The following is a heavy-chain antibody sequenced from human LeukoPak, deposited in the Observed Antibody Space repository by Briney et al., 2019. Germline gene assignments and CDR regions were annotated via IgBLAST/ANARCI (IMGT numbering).Heavy chain of an antibody. J-gene: IGHJ4*02. V-gene: IGHV5-51*01. D-gene: IGHD1-1*01. CDR3: AGLLLATGPDY. CDR1: GYSFTTYW. CDR2: IYPGDSET. Sequence: GESLKISCKGSGYSFTTYWIGWVRQMPGKGLEWMGFIYPGDSETRYSPSFQGQVTISADKSITTAFLQWSSLKASDTAMYHGAGLLLATGPDYRGQGTLVTVSS.